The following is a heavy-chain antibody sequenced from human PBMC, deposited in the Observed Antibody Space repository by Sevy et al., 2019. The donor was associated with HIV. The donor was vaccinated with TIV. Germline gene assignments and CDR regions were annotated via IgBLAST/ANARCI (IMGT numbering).Heavy chain of an antibody. CDR1: GFTFRDAW. Sequence: GGSLRLSCAASGFTFRDAWMTWVRQAPGKGLEWVGRIKSKTDGETSDYATPVKGRFTISRDDSKNTLYLQMNSLKTEDTALYYCINNRGFCTNGVCGEYFDYRGQGTLVTVSS. V-gene: IGHV3-15*01. D-gene: IGHD2-8*01. CDR3: INNRGFCTNGVCGEYFDY. CDR2: IKSKTDGETS. J-gene: IGHJ4*02.